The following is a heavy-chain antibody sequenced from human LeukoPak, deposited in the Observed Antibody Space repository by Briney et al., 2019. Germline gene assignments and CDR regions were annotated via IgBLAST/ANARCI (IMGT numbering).Heavy chain of an antibody. D-gene: IGHD1-1*01. CDR1: GFTFSSQW. V-gene: IGHV3-7*01. CDR2: IKRDGSAE. Sequence: PGGSLRLSCAASGFTFSSQWMSWVRQAPGKGLERVANIKRDGSAEYYVDSVKGRFAISRDNAKNSLYLQMNSLRAEDTAVYFCARDSNWSLDYWGQGTLVTVSS. J-gene: IGHJ4*02. CDR3: ARDSNWSLDY.